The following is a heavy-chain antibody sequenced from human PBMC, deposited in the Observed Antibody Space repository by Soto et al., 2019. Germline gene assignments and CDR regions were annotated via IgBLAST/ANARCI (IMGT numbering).Heavy chain of an antibody. D-gene: IGHD1-1*01. CDR2: IYYSGST. Sequence: SETLSLTCTVSGGSITSSSYYWGWIRQPPGKGLEWIGNIYYSGSTYYNPSLKSRVTISVDTSKTQFSLKLSSVTAADTAVYYCGRGGTSMVMSWGQGTLVTVSS. CDR3: GRGGTSMVMS. CDR1: GGSITSSSYY. V-gene: IGHV4-39*01. J-gene: IGHJ5*02.